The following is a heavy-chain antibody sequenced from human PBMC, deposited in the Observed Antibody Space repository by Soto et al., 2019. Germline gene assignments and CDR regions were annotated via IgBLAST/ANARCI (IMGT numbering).Heavy chain of an antibody. CDR2: IIPIFGTA. J-gene: IGHJ6*02. CDR3: AAMTTVTPHYYYGMDV. Sequence: ASVKVSCKASGGTFSSYAISWVRQAPGQGLEWMGGIIPIFGTANYAQKFQGRVTITADESTSTAYMELSSLRSEDTAVYYCAAMTTVTPHYYYGMDVWGQGTTVTVSS. D-gene: IGHD4-4*01. V-gene: IGHV1-69*13. CDR1: GGTFSSYA.